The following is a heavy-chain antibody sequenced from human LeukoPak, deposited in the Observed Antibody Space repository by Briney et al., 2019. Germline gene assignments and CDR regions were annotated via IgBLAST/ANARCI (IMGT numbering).Heavy chain of an antibody. CDR1: GGSFSGYY. Sequence: SETLSLTCAVYGGSFSGYYWSWIRQSPGKGLEWIGEINHSGSTNYNPSLKSRVTISVDTSKNQFSLKLSSVTAADTAVYYCARRKSWYGYFQHWGQGTLVTVSS. D-gene: IGHD6-13*01. V-gene: IGHV4-34*01. J-gene: IGHJ1*01. CDR3: ARRKSWYGYFQH. CDR2: INHSGST.